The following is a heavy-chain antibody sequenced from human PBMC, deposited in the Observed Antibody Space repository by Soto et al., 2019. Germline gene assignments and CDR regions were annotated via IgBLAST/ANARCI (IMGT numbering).Heavy chain of an antibody. CDR2: IYYSGST. J-gene: IGHJ4*02. Sequence: QVQLQESGPGLVKPSETLSLTCTVSGGSVSSGSYYWTWIRQPPGKGLEWIGHIYYSGSTNYNSSLKSRVTISMDTSNNQFSLKLNSVTAADTAVYYCARQGVGITEEWPSFDYWGQGALVTVSS. D-gene: IGHD3-22*01. CDR3: ARQGVGITEEWPSFDY. CDR1: GGSVSSGSYY. V-gene: IGHV4-61*01.